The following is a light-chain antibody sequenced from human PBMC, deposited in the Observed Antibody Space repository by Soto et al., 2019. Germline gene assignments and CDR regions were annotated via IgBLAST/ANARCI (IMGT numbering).Light chain of an antibody. CDR2: GNS. V-gene: IGLV1-40*01. J-gene: IGLJ1*01. Sequence: QSVLKQPPSVSGAPGQRVTISCTGSSSNIGATYDVQWYQQLPGTAPKLLIYGNSNRPSGVPDRFSGSKSGTSASLAITGLQADDEADYYCQSYDSSLSAHYVFGTGTKLTVL. CDR3: QSYDSSLSAHYV. CDR1: SSNIGATYD.